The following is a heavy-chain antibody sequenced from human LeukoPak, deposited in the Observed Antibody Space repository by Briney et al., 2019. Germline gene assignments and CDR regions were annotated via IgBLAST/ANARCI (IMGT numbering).Heavy chain of an antibody. Sequence: SETLSLTCAVYGGSFSGYYWSWIRQPPGKGLEWIGEINHSGSTNYNPSLKSRVTISVDTSKNQFSLKLSSVTAADTAVYYCARRFHDYWGQGTLVTVSS. CDR2: INHSGST. CDR1: GGSFSGYY. CDR3: ARRFHDY. D-gene: IGHD3-16*01. J-gene: IGHJ4*02. V-gene: IGHV4-34*01.